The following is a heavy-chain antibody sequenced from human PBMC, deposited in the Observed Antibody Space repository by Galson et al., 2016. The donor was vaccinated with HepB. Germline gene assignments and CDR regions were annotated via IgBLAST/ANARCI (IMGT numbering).Heavy chain of an antibody. V-gene: IGHV3-33*01. D-gene: IGHD4-11*01. J-gene: IGHJ6*04. CDR3: ARDSLTLTSEFYGMDV. CDR1: GFTFSSYG. Sequence: SLRLSCAVSGFTFSSYGMHWVRQAPGKGLEWVAVIWCDGSSKDYADSVKGRFTISRDNSKNALFLQMNSLRAEDTAVYYCARDSLTLTSEFYGMDVWGKGTIVTVSS. CDR2: IWCDGSSK.